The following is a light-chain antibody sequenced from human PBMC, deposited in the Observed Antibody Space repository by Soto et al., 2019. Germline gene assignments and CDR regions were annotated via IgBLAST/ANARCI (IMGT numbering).Light chain of an antibody. V-gene: IGKV3D-11*02. Sequence: EIVLTQSPATLSLAPGERATLSCRASQSVSSYLAWYQQKPGQAPRLLIYDASNRATGIPARFSGSGPGTDFTLTISSLEPEDFAVYNCQQRSNLQITFGGGTKV. CDR3: QQRSNLQIT. CDR2: DAS. J-gene: IGKJ4*01. CDR1: QSVSSY.